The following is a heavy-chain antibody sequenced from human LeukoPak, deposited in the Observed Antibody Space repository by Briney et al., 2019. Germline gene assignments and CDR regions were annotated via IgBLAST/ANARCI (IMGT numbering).Heavy chain of an antibody. CDR3: ASEPIVGVPGVMGRRRLAGCYFDY. J-gene: IGHJ4*02. CDR2: IKQDGSEK. Sequence: GGSLRLSCAASGFTFSSYWMSWVRQAPGKGLEWVANIKQDGSEKYYVDSVKGRFTISRDNAKNSLYLQMNSLRAEDTAVYYCASEPIVGVPGVMGRRRLAGCYFDYWGQGTLVTVSS. CDR1: GFTFSSYW. D-gene: IGHD2-2*01. V-gene: IGHV3-7*01.